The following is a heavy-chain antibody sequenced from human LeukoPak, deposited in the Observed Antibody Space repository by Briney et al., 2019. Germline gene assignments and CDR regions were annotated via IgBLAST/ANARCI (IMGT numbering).Heavy chain of an antibody. V-gene: IGHV4-34*01. Sequence: SETLSLTCAVYGGSFSGYYWSWIRQPPGKGLEWIGEINHSGSTNYNPSLKSRVTISVDTSNNQFSLNLNSVTAADTAVYYCARLVGSTLDDYWGQGTLVTVSS. CDR1: GGSFSGYY. CDR2: INHSGST. D-gene: IGHD1-26*01. J-gene: IGHJ4*02. CDR3: ARLVGSTLDDY.